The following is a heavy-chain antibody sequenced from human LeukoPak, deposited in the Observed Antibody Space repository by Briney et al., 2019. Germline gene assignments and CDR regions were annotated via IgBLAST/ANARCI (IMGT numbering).Heavy chain of an antibody. J-gene: IGHJ6*02. D-gene: IGHD3-22*01. Sequence: GGSLRLSCAASGFTFSSYAMRWVRQAPGKGLEWVSAISGSGGSTYYADSVKGRFTISRDNSKNTLYLQMNSLRAEDTAVYYCAKRRYYDSSGPARIYYYYYGMDVWGQGTTVTVSS. V-gene: IGHV3-23*01. CDR2: ISGSGGST. CDR3: AKRRYYDSSGPARIYYYYYGMDV. CDR1: GFTFSSYA.